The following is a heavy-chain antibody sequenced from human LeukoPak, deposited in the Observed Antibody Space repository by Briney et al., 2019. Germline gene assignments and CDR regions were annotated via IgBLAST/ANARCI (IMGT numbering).Heavy chain of an antibody. J-gene: IGHJ4*02. D-gene: IGHD1-26*01. CDR2: FDPEDGET. CDR3: ATDRSGSYYFDY. CDR1: GYTLTELS. Sequence: GASVTVSCTVSGYTLTELSMHWVRQAPGKGLEWMGGFDPEDGETIYAQKFQGRVTMTEDTSTDTAYMELSSLRSEDTAVYYCATDRSGSYYFDYWGQGTLVTVSS. V-gene: IGHV1-24*01.